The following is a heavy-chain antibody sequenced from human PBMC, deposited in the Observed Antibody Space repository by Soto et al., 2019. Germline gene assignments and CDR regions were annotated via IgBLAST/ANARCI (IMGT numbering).Heavy chain of an antibody. Sequence: QIQLVQSGGEVKKPGASVKVSCKSSGYKFISHSITWVRQAPGQGLEWMGRISAYNGNTNYAQKLQGRVTMTTDTSTNTAYMELRRLRSDDTAVYYCARGAFCGGAPGCRDRDVWGQGTTVTVSS. V-gene: IGHV1-18*01. CDR2: ISAYNGNT. CDR1: GYKFISHS. J-gene: IGHJ6*02. CDR3: ARGAFCGGAPGCRDRDV. D-gene: IGHD2-21*01.